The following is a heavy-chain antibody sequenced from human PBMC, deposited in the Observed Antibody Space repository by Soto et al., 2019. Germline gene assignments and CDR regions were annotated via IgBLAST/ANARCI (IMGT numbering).Heavy chain of an antibody. Sequence: QVQLVQSGAEVKKPGSSVKVSCEASGGTFSGHAISWVRQAPGQGPEWMGGLIPLFGTTQHAQNFQDRLTSTADKSTSTAYMELTSLRFEATAIYYCARGPNWGYRFDSWGEGTLVTVSS. J-gene: IGHJ4*02. V-gene: IGHV1-69*06. CDR2: LIPLFGTT. CDR1: GGTFSGHA. D-gene: IGHD7-27*01. CDR3: ARGPNWGYRFDS.